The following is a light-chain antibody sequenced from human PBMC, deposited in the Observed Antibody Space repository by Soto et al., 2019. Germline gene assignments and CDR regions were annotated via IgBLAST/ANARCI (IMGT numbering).Light chain of an antibody. CDR3: QQAASFPLP. Sequence: DIQMTQSPASVSASVGVRVTITCRASQGVSTWLASYQQKPGKAPNLLIYTASSLQSGVPSRFSGSGSGTDFTLTINGLQPEDFATYYCQQAASFPLPFGQGTRLEIK. V-gene: IGKV1-12*01. CDR1: QGVSTW. CDR2: TAS. J-gene: IGKJ5*01.